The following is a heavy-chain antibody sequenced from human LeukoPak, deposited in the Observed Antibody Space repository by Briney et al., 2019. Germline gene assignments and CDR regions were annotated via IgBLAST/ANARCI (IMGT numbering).Heavy chain of an antibody. Sequence: ASVKVSCKASGYTFTSYAMNWVRQAPGQGLEWMGRINPNSGGTNYAQKFQGRVTMTRDTSISTAYMELSRLRSDDTAVYYCARTYYYDSSGYYALDFDYWGQGTLVTVSS. V-gene: IGHV1-2*06. CDR1: GYTFTSYA. J-gene: IGHJ4*02. CDR2: INPNSGGT. D-gene: IGHD3-22*01. CDR3: ARTYYYDSSGYYALDFDY.